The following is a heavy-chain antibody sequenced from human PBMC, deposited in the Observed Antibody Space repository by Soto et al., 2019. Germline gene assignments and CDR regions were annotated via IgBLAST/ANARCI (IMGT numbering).Heavy chain of an antibody. CDR1: GGSISSGDYY. D-gene: IGHD3-22*01. CDR2: IYYSGRT. Sequence: SETLSLTCTVSGGSISSGDYYWSWIRQPPGKGLEWIGYIYYSGRTNYNPSLKSRVTISVDTSKNQFSLKLSSVTAADTAVYYCARRLYYDSSGFEGGGMDVWGQGTTVTVSS. V-gene: IGHV4-61*08. J-gene: IGHJ6*02. CDR3: ARRLYYDSSGFEGGGMDV.